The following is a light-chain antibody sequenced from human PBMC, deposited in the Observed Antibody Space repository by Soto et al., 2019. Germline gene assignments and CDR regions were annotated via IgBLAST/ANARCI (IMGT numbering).Light chain of an antibody. Sequence: EIVLTQSPATLSLSPGERATLSCRASQSISSYLAWYQQKPGQAPRLLIYGASNRATGIPARFSGSGSGTDFTLTISSLEPEDFAVYYCQQRSNWPPYTFGRGTKLEIK. J-gene: IGKJ2*01. CDR2: GAS. V-gene: IGKV3-11*01. CDR1: QSISSY. CDR3: QQRSNWPPYT.